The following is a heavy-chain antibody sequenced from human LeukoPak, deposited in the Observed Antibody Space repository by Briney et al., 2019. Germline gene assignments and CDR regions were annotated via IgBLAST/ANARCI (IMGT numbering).Heavy chain of an antibody. V-gene: IGHV3-15*01. CDR1: GFTFSNAW. D-gene: IGHD3-22*01. J-gene: IGHJ4*02. CDR3: TGGPNYYDSSGYWTLSLFDY. Sequence: GGSLRLSCAASGFTFSNAWMSWVRQAPGKGLEWVGRIKSKTDGGTTDYAAPVKGRFTISRDDSKNTLYLQMNSLKTEDTAVYYCTGGPNYYDSSGYWTLSLFDYWGQGTLVTVSS. CDR2: IKSKTDGGTT.